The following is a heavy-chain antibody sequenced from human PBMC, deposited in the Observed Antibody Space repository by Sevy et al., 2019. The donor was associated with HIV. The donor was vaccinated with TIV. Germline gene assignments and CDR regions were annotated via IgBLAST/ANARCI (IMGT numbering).Heavy chain of an antibody. V-gene: IGHV3-49*03. CDR2: IRSKAYGGTT. D-gene: IGHD3-3*01. Sequence: GGSLRLSCTASGFTFGDYAMSWFRQAPGKGLEWVGFIRSKAYGGTTEYAASVKGRFTISRDDSKSIAYLQMNSLKTEDTAVYYCTREQYYDFWGYYYGMDVWGQGTTVTVSS. J-gene: IGHJ6*02. CDR1: GFTFGDYA. CDR3: TREQYYDFWGYYYGMDV.